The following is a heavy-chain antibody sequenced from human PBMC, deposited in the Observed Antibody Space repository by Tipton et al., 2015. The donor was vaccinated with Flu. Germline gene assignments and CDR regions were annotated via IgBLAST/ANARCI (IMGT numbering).Heavy chain of an antibody. CDR3: AREGGSSGWYTWFDP. Sequence: SLRLSCAASGFSFSNSWMDWVRQTPGKGLEWVANIKQDGSEKYYVDSVKGRFTISRDNSKSTVYLQVNSLRTEDTAVYHCAREGGSSGWYTWFDPWGQGTLVTVSS. CDR1: GFSFSNSW. D-gene: IGHD6-19*01. CDR2: IKQDGSEK. V-gene: IGHV3-7*01. J-gene: IGHJ5*02.